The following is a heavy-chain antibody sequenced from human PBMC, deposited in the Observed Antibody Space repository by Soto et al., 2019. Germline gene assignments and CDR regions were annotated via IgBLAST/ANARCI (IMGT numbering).Heavy chain of an antibody. CDR2: ISGSGGST. V-gene: IGHV3-23*01. Sequence: EVQLLESGGGLVQPGGSLRLSCAASGFTFSSYAMSWVRQAPGKGLEWVSAISGSGGSTYYADSVKGRFTISRDNSKNTLYLQMNSLRAEDTAVYYCAKLKLGYCSGGSCRWNWFDPWGQGTLVTVSS. J-gene: IGHJ5*02. CDR3: AKLKLGYCSGGSCRWNWFDP. CDR1: GFTFSSYA. D-gene: IGHD2-15*01.